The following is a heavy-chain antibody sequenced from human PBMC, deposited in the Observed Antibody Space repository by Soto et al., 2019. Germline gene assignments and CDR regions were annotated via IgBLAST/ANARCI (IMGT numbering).Heavy chain of an antibody. Sequence: QVQLQESGPGLVKPSETLSLTCAVSGDSISSYYCMWIRQPPGNGLESIGYLHYGRSANYNPSLKCRVTLSVVTSTNQCSRTLSSMTASDTAVYYFAPLSMVVVLEFWGQGTLVTVSS. J-gene: IGHJ4*02. CDR1: GDSISSYY. D-gene: IGHD3-22*01. CDR2: LHYGRSA. V-gene: IGHV4-59*01. CDR3: APLSMVVVLEF.